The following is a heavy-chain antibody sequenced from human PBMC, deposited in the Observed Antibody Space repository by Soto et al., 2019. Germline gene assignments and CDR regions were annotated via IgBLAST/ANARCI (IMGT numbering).Heavy chain of an antibody. CDR1: GFAFSQYG. J-gene: IGHJ4*02. Sequence: GGSLRLSCTASGFAFSQYGMSWVRQAPGKGLEWVSSIRSFDYRTNYADSVKGRFTIPRDNSKSTLSLQMNSLRAEDTAVYYCAKDVESGWYEAFDYWGPGTLVTVSS. CDR3: AKDVESGWYEAFDY. D-gene: IGHD6-19*01. CDR2: IRSFDYRT. V-gene: IGHV3-23*01.